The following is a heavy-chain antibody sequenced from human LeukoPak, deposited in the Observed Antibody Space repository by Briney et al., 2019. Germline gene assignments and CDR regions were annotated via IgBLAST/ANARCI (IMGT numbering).Heavy chain of an antibody. CDR3: AKFGIRGCSSSTRCYTSFFYYGMDV. V-gene: IGHV5-51*01. Sequence: GESLKISCKGSGYSFQDYWIGWVRQMPGKGPELMGRIFHHDSDTNYSPTFEGQVTISVDKSISTAYVQWGSLRVSDTAIYYCAKFGIRGCSSSTRCYTSFFYYGMDVWGQGTTVTVSS. CDR1: GYSFQDYW. J-gene: IGHJ6*02. D-gene: IGHD2-2*02. CDR2: IFHHDSDT.